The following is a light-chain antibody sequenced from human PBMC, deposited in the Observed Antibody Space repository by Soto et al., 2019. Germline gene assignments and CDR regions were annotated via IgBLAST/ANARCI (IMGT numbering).Light chain of an antibody. CDR3: SSYTTSRSIL. J-gene: IGLJ2*01. CDR1: SSDVGAYNF. V-gene: IGLV2-14*01. CDR2: EVA. Sequence: QSALTQPASVSGSPGQSITISCTGTSSDVGAYNFVSWYQHHPGKAPKLMIYEVANRPSGVSNRFSGSKSGNTASLTISGLQAEDEADYYCSSYTTSRSILFGGGTKLTVL.